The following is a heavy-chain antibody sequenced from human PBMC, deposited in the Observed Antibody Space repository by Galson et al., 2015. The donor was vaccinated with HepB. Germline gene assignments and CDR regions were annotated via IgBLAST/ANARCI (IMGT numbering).Heavy chain of an antibody. Sequence: ETLSLTCSVSGGSISITHYYWGWIRQPPGKGLEWIGSIYYSGSTYYKSSLQSRVTISVDTSKNQFSLQLTSVTAADTAVYYCARKWWARGVYFDTWGQGTLVSVPS. V-gene: IGHV4-39*07. CDR3: ARKWWARGVYFDT. CDR1: GGSISITHYY. D-gene: IGHD3-10*01. J-gene: IGHJ4*02. CDR2: IYYSGST.